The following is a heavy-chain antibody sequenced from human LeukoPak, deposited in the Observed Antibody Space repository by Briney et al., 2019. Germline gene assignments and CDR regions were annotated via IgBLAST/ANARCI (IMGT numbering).Heavy chain of an antibody. CDR2: INPNSGGT. J-gene: IGHJ6*03. Sequence: ASVKVSLKASGYNFTGYYMHWVRQAPGQGLEWMGWINPNSGGTNYAQKFQGRVTMTRDTSISTAYMEVSRLRSDDTAVYYCARVFYAKDIVVVPAYYYYYLDVWGKGTTVTVSS. CDR1: GYNFTGYY. V-gene: IGHV1-2*02. CDR3: ARVFYAKDIVVVPAYYYYYLDV. D-gene: IGHD2-2*01.